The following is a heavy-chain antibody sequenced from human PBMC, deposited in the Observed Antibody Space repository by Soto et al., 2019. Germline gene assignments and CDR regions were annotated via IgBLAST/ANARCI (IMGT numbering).Heavy chain of an antibody. CDR3: SNGASRLYYYDLEGYFFDY. CDR1: GFTFSSYG. Sequence: QVQLVESGGGVVQPGRSLRLSCAASGFTFSSYGMHWVRQAPGKGLEWVAVISYDGSNKYYADSVKGRFTISRDNSKNTLYLQMNSLRAEDTAVYYCSNGASRLYYYDLEGYFFDYWGQGTLVTVSS. V-gene: IGHV3-30*18. CDR2: ISYDGSNK. D-gene: IGHD3-22*01. J-gene: IGHJ4*02.